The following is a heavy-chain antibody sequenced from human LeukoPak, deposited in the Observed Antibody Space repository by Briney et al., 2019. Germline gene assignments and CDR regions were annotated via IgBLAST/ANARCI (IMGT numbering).Heavy chain of an antibody. D-gene: IGHD3-10*01. V-gene: IGHV3-23*01. CDR1: GFTSSSYA. CDR2: ISASGGRT. CDR3: AKVRDSAGIDY. J-gene: IGHJ4*02. Sequence: PGGSLRLSCAAPGFTSSSYAMSWVRQAPGKGLEWVSGISASGGRTYYADSVKGRFTISRENSKNTLYLQMNSLRAEDTAVYYCAKVRDSAGIDYWGQGTLVTVSS.